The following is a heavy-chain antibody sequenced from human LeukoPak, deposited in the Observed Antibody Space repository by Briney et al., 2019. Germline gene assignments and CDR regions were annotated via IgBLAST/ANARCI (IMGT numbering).Heavy chain of an antibody. CDR1: GFTFGRHS. Sequence: GGSLRLSCAASGFTFGRHSLNWVRQAPGKGLEWVSSISGAGRYIFYADSVKGRFTISRDNAKNSVYLQMNSLRAEDTAVYYCARLRSSSFYYYYMDVWGKGTTVTVSS. J-gene: IGHJ6*03. CDR3: ARLRSSSFYYYYMDV. CDR2: ISGAGRYI. D-gene: IGHD6-6*01. V-gene: IGHV3-21*04.